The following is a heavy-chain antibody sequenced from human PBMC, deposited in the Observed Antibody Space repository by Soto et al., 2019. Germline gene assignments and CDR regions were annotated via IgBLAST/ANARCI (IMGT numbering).Heavy chain of an antibody. V-gene: IGHV5-51*01. Sequence: GESLNISCKGSGYSFTSYWIGWVRQMPGKGLEWMGIIYPGDSDTRYSPSFQGQVTISADKSISTAYLQWSSLKASDTAMYYCARAQLGYCSSTSCYKYYYYGMDVWGQGTTVTVSS. CDR2: IYPGDSDT. J-gene: IGHJ6*02. CDR1: GYSFTSYW. CDR3: ARAQLGYCSSTSCYKYYYYGMDV. D-gene: IGHD2-2*02.